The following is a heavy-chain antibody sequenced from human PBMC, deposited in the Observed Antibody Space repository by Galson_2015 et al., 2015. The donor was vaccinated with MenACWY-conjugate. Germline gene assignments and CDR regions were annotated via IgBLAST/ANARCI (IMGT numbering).Heavy chain of an antibody. CDR1: GYTFSSYH. CDR3: ARVGYCSSPTCYLAFFDY. D-gene: IGHD2-2*01. V-gene: IGHV1-46*01. J-gene: IGHJ4*02. CDR2: INPSGGGK. Sequence: SVKVSCKASGYTFSSYHMNWVRQAPGQGLEWMGIINPSGGGKSSAQKFQGRVTMTRDTSTSTVYMELSSLRSEDTAVYYCARVGYCSSPTCYLAFFDYWGQGTLVTVSS.